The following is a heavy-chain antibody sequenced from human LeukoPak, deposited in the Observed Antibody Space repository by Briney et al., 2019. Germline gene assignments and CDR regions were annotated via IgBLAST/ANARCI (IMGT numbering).Heavy chain of an antibody. J-gene: IGHJ6*03. CDR2: IYYSGST. CDR1: GGSISSYY. D-gene: IGHD6-13*01. V-gene: IGHV4-59*01. CDR3: ARERSSSWYSASFYMDV. Sequence: SETLSLTCTVSGGSISSYYWSWIRQPPGKGLEWIGYIYYSGSTNYNPSLKSRVTISVDTSKNQFSLKLSSVTAADTAVYYCARERSSSWYSASFYMDVWGKGTTVTVSS.